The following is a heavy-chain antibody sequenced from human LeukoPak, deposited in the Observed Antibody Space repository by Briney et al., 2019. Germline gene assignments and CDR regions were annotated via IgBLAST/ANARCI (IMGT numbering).Heavy chain of an antibody. CDR2: IIPILGIA. J-gene: IGHJ5*02. CDR3: ASGPGIAAAANWFDP. Sequence: SVKVSCKASGGTFSSYTISWVRQAPGQGLEWIGRIIPILGIANYAQKFQGRVTITADKSTSTAYMELSSLRSEDTAVYYCASGPGIAAAANWFDPWGPGTLVTVSS. V-gene: IGHV1-69*02. D-gene: IGHD6-13*01. CDR1: GGTFSSYT.